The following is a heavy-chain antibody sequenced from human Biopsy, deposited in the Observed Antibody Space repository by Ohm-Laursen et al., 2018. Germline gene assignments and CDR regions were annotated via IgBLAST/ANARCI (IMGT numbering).Heavy chain of an antibody. V-gene: IGHV3-9*01. CDR3: ARGYYDIGTGYHYDVFDF. CDR1: GFKFDDYG. Sequence: SSLRLSCAASGFKFDDYGMNWVRQVPGKGLEWVSRISWNSGSIGYVDSVEGRFTISRDNAKNSLYLQMNSLKAEDTALYYCARGYYDIGTGYHYDVFDFWGRGTLVTVSS. CDR2: ISWNSGSI. D-gene: IGHD3-9*01. J-gene: IGHJ3*01.